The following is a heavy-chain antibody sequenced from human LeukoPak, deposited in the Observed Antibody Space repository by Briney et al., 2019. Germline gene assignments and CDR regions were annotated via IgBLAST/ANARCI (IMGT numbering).Heavy chain of an antibody. CDR1: GFTFSSYV. CDR2: INSNGGRT. CDR3: VKRNINQFYFDY. D-gene: IGHD1-14*01. J-gene: IGHJ4*02. V-gene: IGHV3-64D*09. Sequence: PGGSLRLSCSASGFTFSSYVMHWVRQAPGKGLEYVSAINSNGGRTYYVDSVKGRFTISRDNSKNTPYLQMSSLRAEDTAVYHCVKRNINQFYFDYWGRGTLVTVSS.